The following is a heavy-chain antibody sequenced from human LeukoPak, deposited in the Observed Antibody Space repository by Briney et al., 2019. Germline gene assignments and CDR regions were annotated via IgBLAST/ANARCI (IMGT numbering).Heavy chain of an antibody. CDR3: ARTYYYGSGSYSRGWDYFDY. Sequence: PGGSLRLSCAASGFTFSTYGMHWVRQAPGKGLEWVAVIWYDGSNKYYADSVRGRFTISRDNSKNTVYLQMNSLRAEDTAVYYCARTYYYGSGSYSRGWDYFDYWGQGTLVTVSS. CDR1: GFTFSTYG. J-gene: IGHJ4*02. D-gene: IGHD3-10*01. CDR2: IWYDGSNK. V-gene: IGHV3-33*01.